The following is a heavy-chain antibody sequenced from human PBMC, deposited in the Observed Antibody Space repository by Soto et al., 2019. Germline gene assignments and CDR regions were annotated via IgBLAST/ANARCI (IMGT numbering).Heavy chain of an antibody. CDR1: GGSISSGAYF. CDR2: IYYSGST. V-gene: IGHV4-31*03. D-gene: IGHD4-17*01. CDR3: ARRGHYGDAPRSTWFDP. Sequence: QVQLQESGPGLVRPSQTLSLTCTVSGGSISSGAYFWSWIRQHPGKGLEWIGYIYYSGSTYYNPSLKSGVTNSIDTSKNQFSLKLSSVTAADTAVYYCARRGHYGDAPRSTWFDPWGQGTLVTVSS. J-gene: IGHJ5*02.